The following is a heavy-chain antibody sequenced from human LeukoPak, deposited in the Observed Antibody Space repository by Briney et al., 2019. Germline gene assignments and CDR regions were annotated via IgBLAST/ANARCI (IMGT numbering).Heavy chain of an antibody. CDR3: ARDWDDILTGQFN. CDR2: ISSTSSYI. CDR1: RFTFSSYS. J-gene: IGHJ4*02. D-gene: IGHD3-9*01. Sequence: GGSLRLSCAASRFTFSSYSMNWVRQAPGKGLEWVSSISSTSSYIYYADSVKGRFTISRDNAKNSLYLQMNSLRGEDTAVYYCARDWDDILTGQFNWGQGTLVTVSS. V-gene: IGHV3-21*01.